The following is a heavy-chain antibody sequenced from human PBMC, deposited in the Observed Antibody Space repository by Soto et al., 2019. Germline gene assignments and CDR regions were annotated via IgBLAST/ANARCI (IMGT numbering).Heavy chain of an antibody. CDR3: ARERYCSSTSCYSGYFQH. Sequence: ASETLSLTCTVSGGSISSGGYYWSWIRQHPGKGLEWIGYIYYSGSTYYNPSLKSRVTISVDTSKNQFSLKLSSVTAADTAVYYCARERYCSSTSCYSGYFQHWGQGTLVTVSS. D-gene: IGHD2-2*01. V-gene: IGHV4-31*03. J-gene: IGHJ1*01. CDR1: GGSISSGGYY. CDR2: IYYSGST.